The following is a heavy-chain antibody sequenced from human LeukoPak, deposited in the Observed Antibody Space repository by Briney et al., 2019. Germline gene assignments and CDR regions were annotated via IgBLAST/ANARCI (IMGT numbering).Heavy chain of an antibody. Sequence: SETLSLTCTVSGGSISSHYWSWIRQPPGKGLEWIGYIYYSGSTNYNPSLKSRVTISVGTSKNQFSLKLSSVTAADTAVYYCAREATYDILTGYFHYMDVWGKGTTVTVSS. V-gene: IGHV4-59*11. J-gene: IGHJ6*03. D-gene: IGHD3-9*01. CDR1: GGSISSHY. CDR3: AREATYDILTGYFHYMDV. CDR2: IYYSGST.